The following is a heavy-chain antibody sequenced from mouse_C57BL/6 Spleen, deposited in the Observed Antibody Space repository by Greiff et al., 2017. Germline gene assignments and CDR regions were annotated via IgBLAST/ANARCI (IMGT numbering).Heavy chain of an antibody. V-gene: IGHV1-74*01. J-gene: IGHJ2*01. Sequence: QVQLQQPGAELVKPGASVKVSCKASGYTFTSYWMHWVKQRPGQGLEWIGRIHPSDSDTNYNQKFKGKATLTVDQSSSTAYMQLNSLTSEDSAVYYCARFVLGNYFDYWGQGTTLTVSS. CDR3: ARFVLGNYFDY. CDR1: GYTFTSYW. CDR2: IHPSDSDT.